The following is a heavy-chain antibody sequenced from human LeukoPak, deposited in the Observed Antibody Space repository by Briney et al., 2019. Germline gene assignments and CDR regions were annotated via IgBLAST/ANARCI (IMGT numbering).Heavy chain of an antibody. V-gene: IGHV1-46*01. Sequence: ASVKVSCKASGYTFTSYYMHWVRQAPGQGLEWMGIINPSGGSTSYAQKFQGRVTMTRDMSTSTVYMELSSLRSEDTAVYYCARGHWDYYGSGSYYRYYYYMDVWGKGTTVTVSS. J-gene: IGHJ6*03. CDR3: ARGHWDYYGSGSYYRYYYYMDV. CDR2: INPSGGST. CDR1: GYTFTSYY. D-gene: IGHD3-10*01.